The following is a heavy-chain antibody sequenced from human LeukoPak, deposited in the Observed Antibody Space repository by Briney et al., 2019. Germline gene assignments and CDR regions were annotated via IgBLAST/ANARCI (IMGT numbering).Heavy chain of an antibody. D-gene: IGHD6-19*01. CDR3: AKDLGIAVAGTFDY. CDR1: GFTFSSYA. CDR2: ISGSGGST. Sequence: GGSLRLSCAASGFTFSSYAMSWVRQAPGKGLEWVSAISGSGGSTYYADSVKGQFTISRDNSKNTLYLQLNSLRAEDTAVYYCAKDLGIAVAGTFDYWGQGTLVTVSS. V-gene: IGHV3-23*01. J-gene: IGHJ4*02.